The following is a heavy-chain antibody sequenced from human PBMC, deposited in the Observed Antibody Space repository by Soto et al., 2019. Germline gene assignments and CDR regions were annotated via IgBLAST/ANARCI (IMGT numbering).Heavy chain of an antibody. CDR3: ARDGVYYGSGTAGWFDP. Sequence: QVQVVESGGGVVQPGRSLRLSCAASGFTLSNYAMHWVRQAPGKGLEWVAVTSYDGSNKYYADSVKGRFTISTDNAILTLYLEMNSLGAEDTAVYYCARDGVYYGSGTAGWFDPWGQGTLVTVSS. D-gene: IGHD3-10*01. CDR2: TSYDGSNK. J-gene: IGHJ5*02. V-gene: IGHV3-30-3*01. CDR1: GFTLSNYA.